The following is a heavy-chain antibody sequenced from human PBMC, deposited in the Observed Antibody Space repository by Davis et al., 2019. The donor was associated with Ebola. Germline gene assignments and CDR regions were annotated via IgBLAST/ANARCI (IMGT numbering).Heavy chain of an antibody. V-gene: IGHV1-24*01. D-gene: IGHD6-25*01. J-gene: IGHJ6*03. CDR1: GYTLAELS. Sequence: ASVKVSCKVSGYTLAELSIHWVRQAPGKGLEWMGGIDPEDGETKYAQKFQGRVTLTEDTSADTAYLELSSLKPEDTAVYYCATDNPQNVASIPIPAAGTHVSDYYCMDVWGTGTTVTVSS. CDR2: IDPEDGET. CDR3: ATDNPQNVASIPIPAAGTHVSDYYCMDV.